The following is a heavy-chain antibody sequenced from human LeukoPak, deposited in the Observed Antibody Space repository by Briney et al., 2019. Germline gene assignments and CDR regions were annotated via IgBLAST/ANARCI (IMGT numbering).Heavy chain of an antibody. Sequence: PGGPLSLPCTASGFILSSYGMHWVRQAPGKGLEWVAFIWYDGSNKYYADSVKGRFTISRDNYKHTLSLQMNSLSAEDTAVYYCARVNGCYYNYVDYWGRGTLVTVSS. CDR1: GFILSSYG. CDR3: ARVNGCYYNYVDY. D-gene: IGHD2-21*01. V-gene: IGHV3-33*01. J-gene: IGHJ4*02. CDR2: IWYDGSNK.